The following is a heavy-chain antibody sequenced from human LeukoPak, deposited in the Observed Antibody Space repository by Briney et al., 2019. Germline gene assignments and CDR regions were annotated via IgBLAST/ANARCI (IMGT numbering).Heavy chain of an antibody. D-gene: IGHD3-10*01. J-gene: IGHJ4*02. V-gene: IGHV3-74*01. Sequence: GGSLRLSCAASGFIFSTSWMHWVRQAPGKGLVWVSRINPDGSSTNCADSVKGRFTISRDNSKNTLYLQMNSLRAEDTAVYYCARDPRSAGGYWGQGTLVTVSS. CDR1: GFIFSTSW. CDR3: ARDPRSAGGY. CDR2: INPDGSST.